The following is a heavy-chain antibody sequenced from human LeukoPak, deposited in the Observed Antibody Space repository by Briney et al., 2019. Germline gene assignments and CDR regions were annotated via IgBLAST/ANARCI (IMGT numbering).Heavy chain of an antibody. CDR1: GFTFSSYA. CDR2: LRGDGDT. D-gene: IGHD5-24*01. J-gene: IGHJ4*02. V-gene: IGHV3-23*01. CDR3: AKDIFRWAFDF. Sequence: GGSLRLSCAASGFTFSSYAMSWVRQAPARGLEWVSSLRGDGDTFYADFVKGRFTLSRDESRNTVYLQLNNLRVEDTAVYYCAKDIFRWAFDFWGQGTLVTVSS.